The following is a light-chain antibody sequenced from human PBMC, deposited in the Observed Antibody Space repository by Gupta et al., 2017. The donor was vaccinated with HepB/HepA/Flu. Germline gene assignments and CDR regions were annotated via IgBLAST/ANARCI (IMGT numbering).Light chain of an antibody. V-gene: IGLV3-21*03. CDR1: HIGSKS. CDR3: QVWDRSSDHVV. Sequence: SSVLPQPPSVSVAPGKTARITCGGNHIGSKSVHWYQQKPGQTPVLVVYDDSDRPSGIPERLSGSNSGNTATLTISRVEAGDEADYYCQVWDRSSDHVVFGGGTKLTVL. J-gene: IGLJ2*01. CDR2: DDS.